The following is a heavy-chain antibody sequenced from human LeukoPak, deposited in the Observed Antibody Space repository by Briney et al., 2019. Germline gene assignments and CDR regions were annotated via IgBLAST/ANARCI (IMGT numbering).Heavy chain of an antibody. CDR2: ISYDESDK. J-gene: IGHJ6*02. CDR3: AKGVVAATNAAYYGMDV. D-gene: IGHD2-15*01. V-gene: IGHV3-30*18. Sequence: GGSLRLSCAASVVTLSNYGMHWVRQAPGEGLGWVAVISYDESDKYYADSVKGRFTISRDNPKNTLYLQMNSLRPEDTAVYYCAKGVVAATNAAYYGMDVWGQGTTVTVSS. CDR1: VVTLSNYG.